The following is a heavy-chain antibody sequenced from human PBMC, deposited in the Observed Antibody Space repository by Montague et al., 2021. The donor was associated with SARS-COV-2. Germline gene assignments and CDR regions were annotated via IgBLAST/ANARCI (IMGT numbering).Heavy chain of an antibody. V-gene: IGHV4-34*01. J-gene: IGHJ3*02. CDR3: ARGPWPRSITLFGVIISGQVLDI. D-gene: IGHD3-3*01. CDR2: KKNRGST. Sequence: KKNRGSTNYNPSLKSRVIISVDTSTNQFSLKLSSVTAADTAVYYCARGPWPRSITLFGVIISGQVLDIWGEGTMVTVSS.